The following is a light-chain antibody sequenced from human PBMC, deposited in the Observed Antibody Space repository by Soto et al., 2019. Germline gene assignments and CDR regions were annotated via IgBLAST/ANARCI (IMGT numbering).Light chain of an antibody. V-gene: IGKV2-28*01. J-gene: IGKJ5*01. CDR1: QSLLSSNGYNY. Sequence: EIVMTQSPLSLPVTPGESASISCRSSQSLLSSNGYNYLDWYLQKPGQSPQLLIYMGSNRASGVPERFSGSGSGTHFTLKISRVEAEDVGIYYCMQGLQDLTFGQGTRLEIQ. CDR3: MQGLQDLT. CDR2: MGS.